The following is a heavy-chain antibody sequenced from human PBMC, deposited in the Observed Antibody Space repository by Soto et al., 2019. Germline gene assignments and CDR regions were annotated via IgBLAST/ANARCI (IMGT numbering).Heavy chain of an antibody. CDR1: GGSNPPRNYY. Sequence: QVQLQESGPGLVNPSQTLSLTCTVSGGSNPPRNYYWSWIRQHPGKGLEWIGYIYYSGSIYYNPSLKSRITISVDTSKNQLSLKVSSVTAADTAVYYCAAGVTTSNPDYWGQGTLVTVSS. J-gene: IGHJ4*02. V-gene: IGHV4-31*03. CDR2: IYYSGSI. CDR3: AAGVTTSNPDY. D-gene: IGHD2-21*02.